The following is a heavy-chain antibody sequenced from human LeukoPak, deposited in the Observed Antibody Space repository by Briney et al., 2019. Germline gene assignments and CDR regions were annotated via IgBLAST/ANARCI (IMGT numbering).Heavy chain of an antibody. CDR2: ISYDGSNK. CDR3: ARDRDIVVVVDGHGPWFDP. V-gene: IGHV3-30*04. Sequence: GGSLRLSCAASGFTFSSYAMRWVRQAPGKGLEWVAVISYDGSNKYYADSVKGRFTISRGNSKNTLYLQMNSLRAKDTAVYYCARDRDIVVVVDGHGPWFDPWGQGTLVTVSS. J-gene: IGHJ5*02. CDR1: GFTFSSYA. D-gene: IGHD2-15*01.